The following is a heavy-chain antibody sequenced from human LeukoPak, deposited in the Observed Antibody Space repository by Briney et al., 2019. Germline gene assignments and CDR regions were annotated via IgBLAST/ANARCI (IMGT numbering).Heavy chain of an antibody. CDR3: ARQPITTVTTLWNYYYYYMDV. Sequence: SETLSLTCAVYGGSFSGYYWSWIRQPPGKGLEWIGEINHSGSTNYNPSLKSRVTISVDTSKNQFSLKLSSVTAADTAVYYCARQPITTVTTLWNYYYYYMDVWGKGTTVTVSS. V-gene: IGHV4-34*01. J-gene: IGHJ6*03. CDR2: INHSGST. CDR1: GGSFSGYY. D-gene: IGHD4-17*01.